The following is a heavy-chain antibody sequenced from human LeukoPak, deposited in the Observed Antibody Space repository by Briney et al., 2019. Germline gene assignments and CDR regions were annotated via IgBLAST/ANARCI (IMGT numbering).Heavy chain of an antibody. D-gene: IGHD3-22*01. CDR1: GFTFENNA. CDR3: AKEEALPNYYDSSGYYLPPFDY. V-gene: IGHV3-23*01. CDR2: ISSGGGGT. Sequence: PAGGSLRLSCVASGFTFENNAFSWVRQAPGKGLEWVSAISSGGGGTYYADAVKGRFTISRDNSKNTLYLQMNSLRAEDTAVYYCAKEEALPNYYDSSGYYLPPFDYWGQGTLVTVSS. J-gene: IGHJ4*02.